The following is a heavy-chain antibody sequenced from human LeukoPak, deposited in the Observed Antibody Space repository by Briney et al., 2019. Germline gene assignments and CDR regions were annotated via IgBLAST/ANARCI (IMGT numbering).Heavy chain of an antibody. J-gene: IGHJ6*03. CDR2: IKQDGSEK. V-gene: IGHV3-7*01. D-gene: IGHD1-26*01. CDR3: ARDPYSGSYGAQYFYYMDV. Sequence: GGSLRLSCAASGFTFSSYWMSWVRQAPGKGLEWVANIKQDGSEKYYVDSVKGRFTISRDNAKNSLYLQMNSLRAEDTTVYYCARDPYSGSYGAQYFYYMDVWGRGTTVTVSS. CDR1: GFTFSSYW.